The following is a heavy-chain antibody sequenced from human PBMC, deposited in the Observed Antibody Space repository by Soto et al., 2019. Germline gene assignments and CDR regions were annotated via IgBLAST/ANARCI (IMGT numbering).Heavy chain of an antibody. J-gene: IGHJ5*02. CDR3: ARGHGGLLPPNWFDP. CDR2: IIPIFGTA. Sequence: SVKVSCKASGGTFSIYAISWVLQAPGQGLEWVGGIIPIFGTANYAQKFQGRVTITADESTSTAYMELSSLRSEDTAVYYCARGHGGLLPPNWFDPWGKGTLVTVSS. V-gene: IGHV1-69*13. CDR1: GGTFSIYA. D-gene: IGHD3-10*01.